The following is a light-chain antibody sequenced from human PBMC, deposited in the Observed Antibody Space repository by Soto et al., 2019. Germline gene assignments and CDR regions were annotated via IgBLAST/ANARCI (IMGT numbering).Light chain of an antibody. V-gene: IGLV3-21*02. CDR2: DDS. J-gene: IGLJ1*01. Sequence: YELTQPPSVSVAPGQTARITCGGNNIASKSVHWYQQRPGQAPVLVLYDDSNRPSGIPARFSGSNSGSTATLTISSVEAGDEADYFCQVWDISSDQYLFGAGTKVTVL. CDR3: QVWDISSDQYL. CDR1: NIASKS.